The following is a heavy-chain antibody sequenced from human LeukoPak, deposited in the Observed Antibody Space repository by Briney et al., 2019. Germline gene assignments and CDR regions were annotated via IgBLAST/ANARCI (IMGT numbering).Heavy chain of an antibody. V-gene: IGHV4-61*01. CDR3: ASPYYYDSAFIS. Sequence: SETLSLTCTVSGGSVSSESYYWSWSRQPPGKGLEWIGYTGSTNWNPSLKSRITISVDTSKNQFSLKLSSVTAADTAVYYCASPYYYDSAFISWGQGTLVTVSS. J-gene: IGHJ5*02. CDR2: TGST. D-gene: IGHD3-22*01. CDR1: GGSVSSESYY.